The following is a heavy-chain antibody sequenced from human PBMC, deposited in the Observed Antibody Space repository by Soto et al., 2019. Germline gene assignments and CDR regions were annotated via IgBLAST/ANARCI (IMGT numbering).Heavy chain of an antibody. CDR1: GGFFSGYY. CDR3: ARGPLRGNYVGYYYYYYMDV. Sequence: SETLSLTRAVYGGFFSGYYWSWIRQPPGKGLEWIGEINHSGSTNYNPSLKSRVTISVDTSKNQFSLKLSSVTAADTAVYYCARGPLRGNYVGYYYYYYMDVWGKGTTVTVSS. CDR2: INHSGST. D-gene: IGHD4-4*01. J-gene: IGHJ6*03. V-gene: IGHV4-34*01.